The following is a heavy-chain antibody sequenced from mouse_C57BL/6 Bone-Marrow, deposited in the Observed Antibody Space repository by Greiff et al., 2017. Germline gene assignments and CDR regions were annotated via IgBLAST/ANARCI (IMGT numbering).Heavy chain of an antibody. CDR3: ARLAYYGSSVYFDY. J-gene: IGHJ2*01. CDR1: GYTFTSYW. D-gene: IGHD1-1*01. CDR2: IDPSDSYT. Sequence: VQLQQPGAELVRPGTSVKLSCKASGYTFTSYWMHWVKQRPGQGLEWIGVIDPSDSYTNYNQKFKGKATLTVDTSSSTAYMQLSSLTSEDSAVYYCARLAYYGSSVYFDYWGQGTTLTVSS. V-gene: IGHV1-59*01.